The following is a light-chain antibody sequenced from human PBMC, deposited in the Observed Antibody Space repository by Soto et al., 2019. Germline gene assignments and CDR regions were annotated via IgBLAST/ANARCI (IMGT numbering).Light chain of an antibody. V-gene: IGKV3-15*01. CDR1: QAISDN. CDR3: QQYNSWPPIT. Sequence: IVMTQSPATLSVSPGERATLSCRASQAISDNLAWYQHKPGQPPRLLIYDASTRATGIPARFSGGGSGTEFTLTISSLQSEDFAVYYCQQYNSWPPITFGQGTRLEI. J-gene: IGKJ5*01. CDR2: DAS.